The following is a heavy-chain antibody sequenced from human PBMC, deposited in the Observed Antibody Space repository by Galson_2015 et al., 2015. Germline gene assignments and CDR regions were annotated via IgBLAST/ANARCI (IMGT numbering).Heavy chain of an antibody. D-gene: IGHD3-3*01. CDR3: ARDRFLEWLRTYYYYGMDV. J-gene: IGHJ6*02. Sequence: YNPSLRSRVTISVDTSKNQFSLKLSSVTAADTAVYYCARDRFLEWLRTYYYYGMDVWGQGTTVTVSS. V-gene: IGHV4-34*01.